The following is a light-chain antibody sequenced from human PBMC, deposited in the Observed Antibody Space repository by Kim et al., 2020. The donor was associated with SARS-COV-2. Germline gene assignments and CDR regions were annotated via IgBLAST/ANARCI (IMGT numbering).Light chain of an antibody. V-gene: IGKV3-20*01. CDR2: SAS. CDR1: QTVSSSY. Sequence: SPGERATLSCRASQTVSSSYLAWYQQKPGQAPRLLIYSASSRATGIPDMFSGSGSGTDFTLTISSLEPEDFAVYYCQQYDSSRWTFGQGTKVDIK. CDR3: QQYDSSRWT. J-gene: IGKJ1*01.